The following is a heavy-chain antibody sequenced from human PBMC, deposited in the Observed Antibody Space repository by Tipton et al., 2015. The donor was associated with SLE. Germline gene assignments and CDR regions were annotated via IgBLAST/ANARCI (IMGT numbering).Heavy chain of an antibody. J-gene: IGHJ4*02. V-gene: IGHV4-59*01. Sequence: LSLTCTVSGGSISSYYWSWVRQPPGKGLEWIGYIYYSGSTNYNPSLKSRVTISVDTSKNQFSLKLSSVTAADTAVYYCARGDSGSYWIFDYWGQGTLVTVSS. CDR1: GGSISSYY. CDR3: ARGDSGSYWIFDY. CDR2: IYYSGST. D-gene: IGHD1-26*01.